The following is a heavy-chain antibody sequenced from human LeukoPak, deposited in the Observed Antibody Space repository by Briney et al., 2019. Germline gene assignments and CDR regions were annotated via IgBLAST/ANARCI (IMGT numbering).Heavy chain of an antibody. Sequence: GESLKISCKGFGYSFTTYWIGWVRQMPGKGLEWMGIIYPGDSDTRYSPSFQGQVTISADKSISTAHLQWSSLKASDTAMYYCARRPRDDSSGLYDAFDIWGQGTMVTVSS. CDR1: GYSFTTYW. V-gene: IGHV5-51*01. CDR3: ARRPRDDSSGLYDAFDI. CDR2: IYPGDSDT. D-gene: IGHD3-22*01. J-gene: IGHJ3*02.